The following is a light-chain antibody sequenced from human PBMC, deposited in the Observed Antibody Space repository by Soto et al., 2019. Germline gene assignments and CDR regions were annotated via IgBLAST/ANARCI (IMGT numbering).Light chain of an antibody. CDR1: DSNIGNHY. J-gene: IGLJ1*01. CDR3: GTWDSSLSAYV. V-gene: IGLV1-51*01. Sequence: QSVLTQPPSVSAAPGQKVAVSCSGSDSNIGNHYVSWYQQVPGTAPKVLIFDDNRRPSGIPDRFSGSKSGTSATLAITGLQTGDEAYYYCGTWDSSLSAYVFGTGTKLTVL. CDR2: DDN.